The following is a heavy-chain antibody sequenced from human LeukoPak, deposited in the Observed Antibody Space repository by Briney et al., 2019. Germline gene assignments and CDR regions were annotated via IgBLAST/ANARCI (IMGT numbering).Heavy chain of an antibody. Sequence: GGSLRLSCAASGFTFSSYAMSWVRQAPGKGLEWVSAISCSGGSTYYADSVKGRFTISRDNSKNTLYLQMNSLRAEDTAVYYCAKGYCSSTSCYSRFDPWGQGTLVTVSS. CDR2: ISCSGGST. J-gene: IGHJ5*02. CDR1: GFTFSSYA. V-gene: IGHV3-23*01. CDR3: AKGYCSSTSCYSRFDP. D-gene: IGHD2-2*01.